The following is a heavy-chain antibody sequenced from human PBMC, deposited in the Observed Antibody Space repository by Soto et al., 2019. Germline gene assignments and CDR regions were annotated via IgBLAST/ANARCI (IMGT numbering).Heavy chain of an antibody. CDR1: GFTFSSYS. Sequence: EVQLLESGGGLVQPGGSLRLSCAASGFTFSSYSMSWFRQAPGKGLEGVSAISGSGGASYYADSVKGRFTIARDNSKNTVDLQMNSLRAEDTAVYFCANADCSSTSWRAEYLQHWCQGTLVTVSS. V-gene: IGHV3-23*01. CDR3: ANADCSSTSWRAEYLQH. CDR2: ISGSGGAS. J-gene: IGHJ1*01. D-gene: IGHD2-2*01.